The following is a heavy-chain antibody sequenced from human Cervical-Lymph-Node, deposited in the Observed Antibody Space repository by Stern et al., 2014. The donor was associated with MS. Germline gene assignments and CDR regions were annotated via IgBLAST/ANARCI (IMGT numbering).Heavy chain of an antibody. J-gene: IGHJ6*02. CDR3: ARVPTVTGYYYGLDV. D-gene: IGHD4-17*01. CDR2: VYNSGST. CDR1: GGSISSYY. Sequence: VQLVQSGPGLVKPSETLSLTCTVSGGSISSYYWTWIRQPPGKGLEWLGYVYNSGSTNYNPSLKSRVTISVDTSKNQFSLKLSSVTAADTAVYYCARVPTVTGYYYGLDVWGQGTTVTVSS. V-gene: IGHV4-59*01.